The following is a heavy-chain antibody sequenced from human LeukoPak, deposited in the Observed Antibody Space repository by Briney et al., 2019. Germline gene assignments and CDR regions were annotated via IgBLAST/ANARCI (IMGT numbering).Heavy chain of an antibody. CDR3: ARDLYSSSWYLSNWFDP. J-gene: IGHJ5*02. V-gene: IGHV3-33*01. Sequence: GGSLRLSCAASGFTFSSYGMHWVRQAPGKGLEWVAVIWYDGSNKYYADSVKGRFTISRDNSKNTLYLQMNSLRAEDTAVYYYARDLYSSSWYLSNWFDPWGQGTLVTVSS. D-gene: IGHD6-13*01. CDR2: IWYDGSNK. CDR1: GFTFSSYG.